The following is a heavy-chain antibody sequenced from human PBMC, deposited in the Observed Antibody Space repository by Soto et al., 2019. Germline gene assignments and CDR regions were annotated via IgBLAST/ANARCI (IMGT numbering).Heavy chain of an antibody. CDR3: AKQRLDDYGDYVEEFYYYGMDV. J-gene: IGHJ6*02. CDR1: GFTLRTSG. D-gene: IGHD4-17*01. Sequence: PGRSVRVSCVASGFTLRTSGIHWVRQAPGQGLEWVGVISYDGSNKYYADSVKGRFTISRDNSKNTLYLQMNSLRAEDTAVYYCAKQRLDDYGDYVEEFYYYGMDVWGQGTTVTVPS. V-gene: IGHV3-30*18. CDR2: ISYDGSNK.